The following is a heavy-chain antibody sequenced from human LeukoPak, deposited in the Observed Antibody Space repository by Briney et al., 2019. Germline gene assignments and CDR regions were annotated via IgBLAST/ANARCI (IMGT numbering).Heavy chain of an antibody. Sequence: GGSLRLSCAASGFTFSSYAMSWVREAPGKGLEWGSAISGSCGSTYYADSVKGRFTISRDNSKNALYLQMNSLRAEDTAVYYCAKAFGSGSYYSRYFDYWGQGTLVTVSS. CDR2: ISGSCGST. V-gene: IGHV3-23*01. J-gene: IGHJ4*02. D-gene: IGHD3-10*01. CDR1: GFTFSSYA. CDR3: AKAFGSGSYYSRYFDY.